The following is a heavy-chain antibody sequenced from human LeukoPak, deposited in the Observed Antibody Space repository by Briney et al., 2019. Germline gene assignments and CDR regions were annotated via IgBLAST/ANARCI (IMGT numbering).Heavy chain of an antibody. CDR3: ARSYGYGTNFDY. CDR2: IYYSGST. CDR1: GGSISSYF. V-gene: IGHV4-59*12. J-gene: IGHJ4*02. D-gene: IGHD5-18*01. Sequence: SETLSLTCTVSGGSISSYFWSWIRQPPGKGLEWIGYIYYSGSTNYNPSLKSRVTISVDTSKNQFSLKLSSVTAADTAVYYCARSYGYGTNFDYWGQGTLVTVSS.